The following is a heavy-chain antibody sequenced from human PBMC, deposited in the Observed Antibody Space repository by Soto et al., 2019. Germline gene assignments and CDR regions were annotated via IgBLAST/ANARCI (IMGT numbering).Heavy chain of an antibody. D-gene: IGHD3-22*01. CDR1: GGSISSGDYY. V-gene: IGHV4-30-4*01. J-gene: IGHJ5*01. CDR2: IYYSGST. CDR3: ARLGGFYQSLDS. Sequence: PSETLSLTCTVSGGSISSGDYYWSWIRQPPGKGLEWIGYIYYSGSTYYNQSLKSRVTISVDTSKNQFSLKLSSVTAADTAVYYCARLGGFYQSLDSWGQGTLVTVSS.